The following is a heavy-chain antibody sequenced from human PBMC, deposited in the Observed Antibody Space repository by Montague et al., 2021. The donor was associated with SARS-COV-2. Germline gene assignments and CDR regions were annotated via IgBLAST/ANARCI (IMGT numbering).Heavy chain of an antibody. Sequence: NDYALSVKSRITINPDTSKNQISLQLNSVPPEDTAVYYCARTSASSDYWGQGTLVTASS. J-gene: IGHJ4*02. CDR3: ARTSASSDY. V-gene: IGHV6-1*01. D-gene: IGHD1-26*01. CDR2: N.